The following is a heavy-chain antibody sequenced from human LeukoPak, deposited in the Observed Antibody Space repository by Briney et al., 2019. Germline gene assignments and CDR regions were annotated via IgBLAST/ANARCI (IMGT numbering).Heavy chain of an antibody. V-gene: IGHV3-21*04. CDR3: ARDGSYGYGPMEV. CDR1: GFTFSSYS. J-gene: IGHJ6*03. D-gene: IGHD3-16*01. Sequence: GGSLRLSCAASGFTFSSYSMTWVRQAPGKGLEWVSSMSSGSRYIYYADSVRGRFTISRDNAKNSLYLLMNSLRAEDTAVYYCARDGSYGYGPMEVWGKGTTVTVSS. CDR2: MSSGSRYI.